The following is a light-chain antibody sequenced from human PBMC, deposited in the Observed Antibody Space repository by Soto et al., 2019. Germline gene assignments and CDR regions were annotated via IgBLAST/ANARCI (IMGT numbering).Light chain of an antibody. CDR2: DAS. CDR3: QQYNSDGYT. CDR1: QRISSW. Sequence: DIQMTQSPSTLSASVGDRVTITCRASQRISSWLAWYQQKPGKAPKLLIYDASSLESGVPSRFSGSGSGTEFTLTISSLQPDDFATYYCQQYNSDGYTFGQGTKLEIK. J-gene: IGKJ2*01. V-gene: IGKV1-5*01.